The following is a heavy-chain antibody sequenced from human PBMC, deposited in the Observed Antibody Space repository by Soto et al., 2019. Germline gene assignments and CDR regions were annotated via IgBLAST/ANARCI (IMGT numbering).Heavy chain of an antibody. J-gene: IGHJ6*02. Sequence: ESGGGVVQPGRSLRLSCAASGFTFSSYGMHWVRQAPGKGLEWVAVIWYDGSNKYYADSVKGRFTISRDNSKNTLYLQMNSLRAEDTAVYYCARDGRYYDFWSGPGTYYYGMDVWGQGTTVTVSS. CDR3: ARDGRYYDFWSGPGTYYYGMDV. V-gene: IGHV3-33*01. CDR2: IWYDGSNK. D-gene: IGHD3-3*01. CDR1: GFTFSSYG.